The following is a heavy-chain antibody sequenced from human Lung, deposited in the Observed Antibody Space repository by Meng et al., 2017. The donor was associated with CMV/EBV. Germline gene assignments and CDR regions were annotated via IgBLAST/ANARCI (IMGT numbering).Heavy chain of an antibody. Sequence: SVKVSXKASGGTFSSYAISWVRQAPGQGLEWMGGIIPIFGTANYAQKFQGRVTITTDESTSTAYMELSSLRSEDTAVYYCATSTTGTTPYYYYYGMDVWGQGTTVTVSS. J-gene: IGHJ6*02. CDR1: GGTFSSYA. CDR3: ATSTTGTTPYYYYYGMDV. V-gene: IGHV1-69*05. CDR2: IIPIFGTA. D-gene: IGHD1-1*01.